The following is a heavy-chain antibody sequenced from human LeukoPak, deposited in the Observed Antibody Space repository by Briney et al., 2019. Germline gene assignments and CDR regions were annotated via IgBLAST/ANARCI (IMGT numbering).Heavy chain of an antibody. Sequence: NPSQTLSLTCTVSGGSISSGDYYWSWIRPPPGQGLKWIGYIYYSGSTYYNPSLKSRVTISVDTSKNQFSLKLSSVTAADTAVYYCAREVHDSSGYYNLDYWGQGTLVTVSS. V-gene: IGHV4-30-4*01. CDR1: GGSISSGDYY. D-gene: IGHD3-22*01. CDR2: IYYSGST. CDR3: AREVHDSSGYYNLDY. J-gene: IGHJ4*02.